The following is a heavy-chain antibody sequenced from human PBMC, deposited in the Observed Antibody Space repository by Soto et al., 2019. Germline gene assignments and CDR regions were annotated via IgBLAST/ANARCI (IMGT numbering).Heavy chain of an antibody. CDR1: GYTFTSYG. CDR2: VSAYNGKT. Sequence: SVKVSCKASGYTFTSYGISWVRQAPGQGLEWMGWVSAYNGKTNYAQKLQGRVTMTTDTSTSTAYMELRSLRSDDTAVYYCARFCSSTTCHSYPYYYGMDVWGQGTTVTVSS. V-gene: IGHV1-18*01. CDR3: ARFCSSTTCHSYPYYYGMDV. J-gene: IGHJ6*02. D-gene: IGHD2-2*01.